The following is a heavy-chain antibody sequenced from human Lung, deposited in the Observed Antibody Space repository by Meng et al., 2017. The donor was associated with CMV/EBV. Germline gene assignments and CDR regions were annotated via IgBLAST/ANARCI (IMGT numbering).Heavy chain of an antibody. CDR2: INWNSVRI. CDR3: AKGGPDYNGWHYFDF. J-gene: IGHJ4*02. Sequence: SCAASGFTFDDYSMHWVRQAPGKGLEWVSGINWNSVRIDYVDSVKGRFTISRDNAKKSLYLQINSPRPEDTAFYYCAKGGPDYNGWHYFDFWGQGALVTSPQ. D-gene: IGHD3-10*01. CDR1: GFTFDDYS. V-gene: IGHV3-9*01.